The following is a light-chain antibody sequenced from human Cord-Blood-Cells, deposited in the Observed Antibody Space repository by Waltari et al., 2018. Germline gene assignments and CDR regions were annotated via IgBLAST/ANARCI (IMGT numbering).Light chain of an antibody. V-gene: IGLV1-44*01. CDR1: SSNIGSNT. CDR3: AAWDDSLNGLV. Sequence: QSVLTQPPSASGTPGQRVTISCSGSSSNIGSNTVNWYQQLPGTAPKLLIYSNNQRPSGVPDRFAGSKSSTSASLAIGGLQSEDEADYDCAAWDDSLNGLVFGGGTKLTVL. CDR2: SNN. J-gene: IGLJ2*01.